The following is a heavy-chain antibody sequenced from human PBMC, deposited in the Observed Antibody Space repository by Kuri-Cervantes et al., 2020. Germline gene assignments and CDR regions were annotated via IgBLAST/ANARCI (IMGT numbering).Heavy chain of an antibody. Sequence: GESLKISCAASGFTFSSYWMSWVRQAPGKGLEWVAVIWYDGSNKYYADSVKGRFTISRDNSKNTLYLQMNSLRVEDTAVYYCATGRGDSFDYWGQGTLVTVSS. CDR3: ATGRGDSFDY. V-gene: IGHV3-33*08. CDR2: IWYDGSNK. D-gene: IGHD2-21*01. J-gene: IGHJ4*02. CDR1: GFTFSSYW.